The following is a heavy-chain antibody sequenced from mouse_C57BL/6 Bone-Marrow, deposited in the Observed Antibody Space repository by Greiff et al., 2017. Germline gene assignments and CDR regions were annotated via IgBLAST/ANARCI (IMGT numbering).Heavy chain of an antibody. CDR2: INPNNGGT. Sequence: EVQLQQSGPELVKPGASVKISCKASGYTFTDYYMNWVKQSHGKSLEWIGDINPNNGGTSYNQKFKGKATLTVDKSSSTAYMELRSLTSEDSAVYYCARDDYETWLAYWGQGTLVTVSA. J-gene: IGHJ3*01. D-gene: IGHD2-4*01. CDR3: ARDDYETWLAY. V-gene: IGHV1-26*01. CDR1: GYTFTDYY.